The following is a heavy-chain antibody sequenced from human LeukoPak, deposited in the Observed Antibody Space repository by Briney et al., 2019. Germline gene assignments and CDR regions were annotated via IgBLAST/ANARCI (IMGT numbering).Heavy chain of an antibody. CDR1: GFTFSSYE. Sequence: GGSLRLSCAASGFTFSSYEMNWIRQAPGKGLEWVSYISSSGSTIYYADSVKGRFTISRDNAKNSLYLQMNSLRAEDTAVYYCARGGTLEYFQHWGQGTLVTVSS. CDR2: ISSSGSTI. V-gene: IGHV3-48*03. J-gene: IGHJ1*01. CDR3: ARGGTLEYFQH.